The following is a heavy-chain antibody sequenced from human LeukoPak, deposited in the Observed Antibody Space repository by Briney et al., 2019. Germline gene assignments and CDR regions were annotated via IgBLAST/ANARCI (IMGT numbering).Heavy chain of an antibody. CDR1: GFTFSSYA. Sequence: GGSLRLSCEASGFTFSSYAMHWVRQAPGKGLEWVAFIRYDERNKYYSDSVKGRFTISRDNSKNTLYQQMNSLRAEDTAVYYCAKDVSRILTGARNYFDSWGQGTLVTVSS. D-gene: IGHD3-9*01. J-gene: IGHJ4*02. CDR2: IRYDERNK. CDR3: AKDVSRILTGARNYFDS. V-gene: IGHV3-30*02.